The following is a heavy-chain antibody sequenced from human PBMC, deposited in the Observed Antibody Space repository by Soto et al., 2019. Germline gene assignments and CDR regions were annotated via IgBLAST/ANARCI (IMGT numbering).Heavy chain of an antibody. V-gene: IGHV4-34*01. Sequence: PSETLSLTCAVYGGSFSGYYWSWIRQPPGKGLEWIGEINHSGSTNYNPSLKSRVTISVDTSKNQFSLKLSSVTAADTAVYYCARGLAGDNAFDPWGQGTLVTVS. CDR3: ARGLAGDNAFDP. CDR2: INHSGST. CDR1: GGSFSGYY. J-gene: IGHJ5*02.